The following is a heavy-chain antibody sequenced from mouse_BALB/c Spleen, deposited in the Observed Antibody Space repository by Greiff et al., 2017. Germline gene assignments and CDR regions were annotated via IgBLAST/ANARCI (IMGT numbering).Heavy chain of an antibody. J-gene: IGHJ2*01. D-gene: IGHD3-1*01. Sequence: QVQLQQSGAELAKPGASVKMSCTASGYTFTSYWMHWVKQRPGQGLEWIGYINPSTGYTEYNQKFKDKATLTADKSSSTAYMQLSSLTSEDSAVYYCARLGVFFDYWGQGTTLTVSS. V-gene: IGHV1-7*01. CDR1: GYTFTSYW. CDR2: INPSTGYT. CDR3: ARLGVFFDY.